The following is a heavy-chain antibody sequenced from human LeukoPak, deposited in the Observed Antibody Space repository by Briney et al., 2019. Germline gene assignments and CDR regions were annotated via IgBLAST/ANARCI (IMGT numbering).Heavy chain of an antibody. CDR2: IKQDGSEK. V-gene: IGHV3-7*03. J-gene: IGHJ4*02. CDR1: GFSFSRYW. CDR3: AKWILPTYYFDY. Sequence: GGSLRLSCAASGFSFSRYWMSWVRQAPGKGLEWVANIKQDGSEKYYVDSVKGRFTISRDNAKNSLYLQMNSLRAEDTAVYYCAKWILPTYYFDYWGQGTLVTVSS. D-gene: IGHD2-2*03.